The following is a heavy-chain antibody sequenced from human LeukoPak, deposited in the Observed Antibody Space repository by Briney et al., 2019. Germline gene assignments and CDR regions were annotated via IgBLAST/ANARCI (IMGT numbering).Heavy chain of an antibody. Sequence: QSGGSLRLSCKGSGFMFNTYSMSWVRQAPGKGLEWVANIKQDGSEKNYVDSVKGRFTISRDNAKNSLYLQMNSLRAEDTAVYYCARTLGFSWFGEFQYYFDYWGQGTLVTVSS. CDR2: IKQDGSEK. V-gene: IGHV3-7*01. J-gene: IGHJ4*02. CDR3: ARTLGFSWFGEFQYYFDY. D-gene: IGHD3-10*01. CDR1: GFMFNTYS.